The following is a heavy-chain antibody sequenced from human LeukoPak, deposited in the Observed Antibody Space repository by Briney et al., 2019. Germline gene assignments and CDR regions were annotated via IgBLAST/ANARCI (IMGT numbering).Heavy chain of an antibody. Sequence: PGGSLRLSCAASGFTFDDYAMHWVRQAPGKGLEWVAVISYDGSNKYYADSVKGRFTISRDNSKNTLYLQMNSLRAEDTAVYYCARVGQWLGDYFDYWGRGTLVTVSS. V-gene: IGHV3-30-3*01. D-gene: IGHD6-19*01. CDR2: ISYDGSNK. CDR3: ARVGQWLGDYFDY. J-gene: IGHJ4*02. CDR1: GFTFDDYA.